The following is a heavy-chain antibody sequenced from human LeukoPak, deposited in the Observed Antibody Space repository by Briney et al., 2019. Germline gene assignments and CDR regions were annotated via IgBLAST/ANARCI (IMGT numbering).Heavy chain of an antibody. CDR2: IYHSGST. J-gene: IGHJ4*02. V-gene: IGHV4-30-2*01. CDR1: GGSISSGGYS. Sequence: PSETLSLTCAVSGGSISSGGYSWSWIRQPPVQGLEWIGYIYHSGSTYYNPSLKSRVTISVDRSKNQFSLKLSSVTAADTAVYYCARDHAPIDYWGQGTLVTVSS. D-gene: IGHD2-8*01. CDR3: ARDHAPIDY.